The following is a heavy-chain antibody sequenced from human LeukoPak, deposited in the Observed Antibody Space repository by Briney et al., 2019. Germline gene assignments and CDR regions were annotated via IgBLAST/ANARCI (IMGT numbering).Heavy chain of an antibody. CDR3: ASDARDYYDSSGYVK. V-gene: IGHV1-69*05. D-gene: IGHD3-22*01. CDR1: GGTFSSYA. J-gene: IGHJ4*02. CDR2: IIPIFGTA. Sequence: ASVKVSCKASGGTFSSYAISWVRQAPGQGLEWMGRIIPIFGTANYAQKFQGRVTITTDESTSTAYMELSSLRSEDTAVYYCASDARDYYDSSGYVKWGQGTLVTVSS.